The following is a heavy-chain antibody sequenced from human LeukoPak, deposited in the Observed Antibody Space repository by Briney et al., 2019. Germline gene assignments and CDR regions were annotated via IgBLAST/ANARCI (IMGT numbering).Heavy chain of an antibody. CDR1: GGTFRNHA. Sequence: SVKVSCKASGGTFRNHAINWVRQAPRQGLEWMGGIIPIFDTSNYAQKFQGRVTITADESTSTAYMELSSLRSDDTAVYYCARAEGRHCSTTSCYSGKDYFDYWGQGTLVTVSS. CDR2: IIPIFDTS. CDR3: ARAEGRHCSTTSCYSGKDYFDY. J-gene: IGHJ4*02. D-gene: IGHD2-2*01. V-gene: IGHV1-69*01.